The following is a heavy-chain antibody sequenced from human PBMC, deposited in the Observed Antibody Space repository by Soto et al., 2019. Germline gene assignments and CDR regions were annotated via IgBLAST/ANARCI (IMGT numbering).Heavy chain of an antibody. CDR2: ISSSSSTI. CDR1: GFTFSSYS. J-gene: IGHJ6*03. Sequence: GGSLRLSCAASGFTFSSYSMNWVRQAPGKGLEWVSYISSSSSTIYYADSVKGRFTISRDNAKNSLYLQMNSLRAEDTAVYYCARDRVPYYYGSGSYPPMDVWGKGTTVTVSS. D-gene: IGHD3-10*01. CDR3: ARDRVPYYYGSGSYPPMDV. V-gene: IGHV3-48*01.